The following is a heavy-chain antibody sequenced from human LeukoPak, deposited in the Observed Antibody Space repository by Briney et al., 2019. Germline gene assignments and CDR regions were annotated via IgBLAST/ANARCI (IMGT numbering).Heavy chain of an antibody. CDR1: GYTFTGYY. D-gene: IGHD2-8*02. V-gene: IGHV1-2*02. CDR3: AREGYCTGGTCFDN. CDR2: INPNSGGT. J-gene: IGHJ4*02. Sequence: ASVKVSCKASGYTFTGYYLHWVRQAPGQGLEWMGWINPNSGGTDYAQKFQGRVTTTRDTSISTVYMELSRLRSDVTAVYYCAREGYCTGGTCFDNWGQGTLVTVSS.